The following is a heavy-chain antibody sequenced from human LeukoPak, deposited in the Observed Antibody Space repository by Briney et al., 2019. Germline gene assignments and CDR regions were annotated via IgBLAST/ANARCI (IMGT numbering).Heavy chain of an antibody. Sequence: SETLSLTCTVSGGSISSGGYYWSWIRQHPGKGLEWIGYIYYSGSTYYNPSLKSRVTISVDTSKNQFSLKLSSVTAADTAVYYCARDRGSSGYSVSNWFDPWGQGTLVTVSS. CDR2: IYYSGST. CDR3: ARDRGSSGYSVSNWFDP. D-gene: IGHD3-22*01. CDR1: GGSISSGGYY. J-gene: IGHJ5*02. V-gene: IGHV4-31*03.